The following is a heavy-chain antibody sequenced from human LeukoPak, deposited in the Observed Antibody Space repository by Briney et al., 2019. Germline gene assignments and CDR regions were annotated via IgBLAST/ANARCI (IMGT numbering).Heavy chain of an antibody. CDR1: GGTFSSYA. Sequence: SVKVSCKASGGTFSSYAISWVRQAPGQGLEWMGRIISILGIANYAQKFQGRVTITADKSTSTAYMELSGLRSEDTAAYYCAVGAITMVSNWFDPWGQGTLVTVSS. D-gene: IGHD3-10*01. V-gene: IGHV1-69*04. J-gene: IGHJ5*02. CDR2: IISILGIA. CDR3: AVGAITMVSNWFDP.